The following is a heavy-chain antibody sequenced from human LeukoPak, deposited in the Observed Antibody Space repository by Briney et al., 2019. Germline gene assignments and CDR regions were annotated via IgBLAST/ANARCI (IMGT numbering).Heavy chain of an antibody. CDR2: ITPILGIA. J-gene: IGHJ4*02. CDR1: GGTFSSYA. Sequence: ASVKVSCKASGGTFSSYAISWVRQAPGQGLEWMGRITPILGIANYAQKFQGRVTITADKSTSTAYMELSSLRSEDTAVYYCARLSTTVTTKWGQGTLVTVSS. D-gene: IGHD4-17*01. CDR3: ARLSTTVTTK. V-gene: IGHV1-69*04.